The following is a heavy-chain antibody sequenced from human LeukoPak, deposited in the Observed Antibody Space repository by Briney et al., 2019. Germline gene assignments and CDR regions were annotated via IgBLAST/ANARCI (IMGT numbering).Heavy chain of an antibody. J-gene: IGHJ3*02. CDR3: ARQIAAVDAFDI. CDR1: GFTFSSYS. CDR2: ISSSSYI. V-gene: IGHV3-21*01. Sequence: PGGSLRLSCAASGFTFSSYSMNWVRQAPGKGLEWVSSISSSSYIYYADSVKGRFTISRDNAKNSLYLQMNSLRAEDTAVYYCARQIAAVDAFDIWGQGTMVTVSS. D-gene: IGHD6-13*01.